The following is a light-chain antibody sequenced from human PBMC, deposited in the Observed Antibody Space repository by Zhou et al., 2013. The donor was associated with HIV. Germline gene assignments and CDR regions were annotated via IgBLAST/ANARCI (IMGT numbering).Light chain of an antibody. CDR2: GAY. CDR1: QSISTY. V-gene: IGKV1-39*01. Sequence: DIQMTQSPSSLSASVGDRVTITCRASQSISTYLNWYQQKLGKAPKLLIYGAYNLASGVPSRFSGSGSGTDFALTISSLQPEDIATYYCQQYYDYLWTFGHGTKV. J-gene: IGKJ1*01. CDR3: QQYYDYLWT.